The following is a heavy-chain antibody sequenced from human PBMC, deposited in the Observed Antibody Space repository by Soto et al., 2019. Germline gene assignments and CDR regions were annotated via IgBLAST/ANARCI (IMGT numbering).Heavy chain of an antibody. CDR2: ITSKAYGATT. CDR1: GFSFGDYA. Sequence: GGSLRLSCTASGFSFGDYAMNWVRQAPGKGLEWVGFITSKAYGATTKYAASVEGRFTISRDDSKGIAYLQMNSLKTEDTAVYYCTRGIHVSGWSFGYWGQGTLVTVSS. CDR3: TRGIHVSGWSFGY. D-gene: IGHD6-19*01. J-gene: IGHJ4*02. V-gene: IGHV3-49*04.